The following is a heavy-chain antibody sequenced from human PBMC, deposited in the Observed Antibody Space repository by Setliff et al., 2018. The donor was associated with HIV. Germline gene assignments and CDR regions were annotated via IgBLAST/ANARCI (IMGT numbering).Heavy chain of an antibody. CDR3: AKDDPLFEY. J-gene: IGHJ4*02. Sequence: PGGSLRLSCAASGFTFSSYAMNWVRQGPGKGLEWVSSITSSSTYIYYTDSVKGRFTISRDNSKNTLYLQMNSLRDEDTAVYYCAKDDPLFEYWGQGALVTVSS. V-gene: IGHV3-21*01. CDR2: ITSSSTYI. CDR1: GFTFSSYA.